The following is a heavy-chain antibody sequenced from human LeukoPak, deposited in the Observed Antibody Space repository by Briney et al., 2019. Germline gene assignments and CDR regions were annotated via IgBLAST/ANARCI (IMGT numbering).Heavy chain of an antibody. D-gene: IGHD2-8*01. CDR3: ARDPDGGLMVYALDAFDI. V-gene: IGHV1-18*01. CDR2: ISAYNGNT. Sequence: GASVKVSCKASGYTFTSYGISWVRQAPGQGLEWMGWISAYNGNTNYAQKLQGRVTMTTDTSTSTAYMELRSLRSDDTAVYYCARDPDGGLMVYALDAFDIWGQGTMVTVSS. CDR1: GYTFTSYG. J-gene: IGHJ3*02.